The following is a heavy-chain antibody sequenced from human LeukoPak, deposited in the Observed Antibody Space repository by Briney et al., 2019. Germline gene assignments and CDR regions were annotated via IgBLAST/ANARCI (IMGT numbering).Heavy chain of an antibody. CDR3: ARWGPSIDYGDYNYYYYYMDV. J-gene: IGHJ6*03. V-gene: IGHV4-61*02. Sequence: SETLSLTCTVSGGSISSGSYYWSRIRQPAGKGLEWIGRIYTSGSTNYNPSLKSRVTISVDTSKNQFSLKLSSVTAADTAVYYCARWGPSIDYGDYNYYYYYMDVWGKGTTVTVSS. CDR1: GGSISSGSYY. CDR2: IYTSGST. D-gene: IGHD4-17*01.